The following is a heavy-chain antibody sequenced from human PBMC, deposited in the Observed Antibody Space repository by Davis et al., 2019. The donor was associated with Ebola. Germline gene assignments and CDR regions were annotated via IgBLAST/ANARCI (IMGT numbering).Heavy chain of an antibody. CDR2: IYSGGST. D-gene: IGHD3-16*01. Sequence: ETLSLTCAVYGGSFSGYYWSCVRQAPGKGLEWVSVIYSGGSTYYADSVKGRFTISRDNSKNTLYLQMNSLRAEDTAVYYCARERGFYGMDVWGQGTTVTVSS. CDR1: GGSFSGYY. V-gene: IGHV3-66*01. CDR3: ARERGFYGMDV. J-gene: IGHJ6*02.